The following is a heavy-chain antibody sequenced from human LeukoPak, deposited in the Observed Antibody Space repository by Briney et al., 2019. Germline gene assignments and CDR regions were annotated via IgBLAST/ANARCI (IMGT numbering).Heavy chain of an antibody. D-gene: IGHD3-22*01. CDR2: IKQDGSEK. V-gene: IGHV3-7*01. J-gene: IGHJ4*02. CDR3: ARDSYYDSSGYYSY. CDR1: GFTFSNYW. Sequence: GGSLRLSCVASGFTFSNYWMSWVRQAPGKGLEWVANIKQDGSEKYYVDSVKGRFTISRDNAENSLYLQMNSLRAEDTAVYYCARDSYYDSSGYYSYWGQGTLVTVSS.